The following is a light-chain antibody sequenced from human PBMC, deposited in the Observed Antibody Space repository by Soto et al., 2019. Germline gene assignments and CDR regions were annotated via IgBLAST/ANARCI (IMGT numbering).Light chain of an antibody. CDR1: QSVSSSH. J-gene: IGKJ4*01. V-gene: IGKV3-20*01. Sequence: TQSPGTLSLSPGERATLSCRASQSVSSSHLAWYQQKPGQAPRLLIYDASSRATGIPDRFSGGGSGTDFTLTISRLEPEDFAVYYCQQFSSYPLTFGGGTKVDI. CDR3: QQFSSYPLT. CDR2: DAS.